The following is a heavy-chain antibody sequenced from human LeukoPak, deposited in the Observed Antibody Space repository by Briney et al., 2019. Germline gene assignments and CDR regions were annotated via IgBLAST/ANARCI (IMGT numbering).Heavy chain of an antibody. CDR2: ISSSGSTI. CDR1: GFTFSDYY. D-gene: IGHD6-13*01. CDR3: AGPLRAWAAAGPFAF. V-gene: IGHV3-11*01. Sequence: GGSLRLSCAASGFTFSDYYMSWIRQAPGKGLEWVSYISSSGSTIYYADSVKGRFTISRDNAKNSLYLQMNSLRAEDTAVYYCAGPLRAWAAAGPFAFWGRGTLVTVSS. J-gene: IGHJ4*02.